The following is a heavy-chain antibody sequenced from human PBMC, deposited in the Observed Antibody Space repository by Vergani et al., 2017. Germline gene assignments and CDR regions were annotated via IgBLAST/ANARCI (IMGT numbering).Heavy chain of an antibody. CDR2: ISYDGSNK. CDR3: ARDGGWGDYATYYFDY. J-gene: IGHJ4*02. D-gene: IGHD4-17*01. Sequence: VQLVESGGGVVQPGRSLRLSCAASGFTFSSYGMHWVRQAPGKGLEWVAVISYDGSNKYYADSVKGRFTISRDNSKNTLYLQMNSLRAEDTAVYYCARDGGWGDYATYYFDYWGQGTLVTVSS. CDR1: GFTFSSYG. V-gene: IGHV3-30*03.